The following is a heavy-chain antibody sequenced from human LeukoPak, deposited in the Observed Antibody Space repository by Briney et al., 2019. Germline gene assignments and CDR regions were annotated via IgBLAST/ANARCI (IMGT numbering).Heavy chain of an antibody. CDR1: DGSIRRY. D-gene: IGHD3-10*01. CDR3: ARDSGTTGEVKFDP. V-gene: IGHV4-4*07. J-gene: IGHJ5*02. CDR2: IYGSGST. Sequence: TSETLSLTCTVSDGSIRRYWSWIRQPAGKGLEWIGRIYGSGSTDYNPSLKSRVTVSIDTSKNQFSLNLISVTAARTAVYYCARDSGTTGEVKFDPWGQGTLVTVSS.